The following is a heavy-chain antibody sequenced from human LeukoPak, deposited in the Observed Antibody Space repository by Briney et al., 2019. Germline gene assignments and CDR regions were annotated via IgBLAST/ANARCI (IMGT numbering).Heavy chain of an antibody. D-gene: IGHD5-18*01. Sequence: ASVKVSCKASGYTFDTYGISWVRQAPGQGLEWVGWIGAYNGDTNYAQRFQGRVTMTMDTSTSTVYMEVWSLRSDDTAVYYCARDRGYGDDTFDPWGREPWSPSP. CDR3: ARDRGYGDDTFDP. V-gene: IGHV1-18*01. J-gene: IGHJ5*02. CDR2: IGAYNGDT. CDR1: GYTFDTYG.